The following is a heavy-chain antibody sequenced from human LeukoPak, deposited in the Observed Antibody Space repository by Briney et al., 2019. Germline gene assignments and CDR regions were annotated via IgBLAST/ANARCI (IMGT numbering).Heavy chain of an antibody. D-gene: IGHD3-3*01. CDR3: ARARGYDLWSGYYFDY. CDR1: GFTFSSYW. Sequence: GGSLRLSCAASGFTFSSYWMSWVRQAPGKGLEWVANIKYDGSEKYYVDSVKGRFTFSRDNAKNSLYLQMNSLRVEDTAVYYCARARGYDLWSGYYFDYWGQGNLVTVSS. V-gene: IGHV3-7*04. CDR2: IKYDGSEK. J-gene: IGHJ4*02.